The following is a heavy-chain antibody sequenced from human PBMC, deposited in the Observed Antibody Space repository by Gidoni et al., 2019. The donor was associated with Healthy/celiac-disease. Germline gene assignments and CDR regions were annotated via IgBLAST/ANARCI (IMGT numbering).Heavy chain of an antibody. CDR2: IWYDGSNK. CDR3: ARERGPGTTGGARFDP. J-gene: IGHJ5*02. Sequence: QVQLLESGVGLVQTGRSQRPPCASSGVLFSSYGMHWVRQAPAKGLEWVAVIWYDGSNKYYADSVKGRFTISRDNSKNTLYLQMNSLRAEDTAVYYCARERGPGTTGGARFDPWGQGTLVTVSS. V-gene: IGHV3-33*01. D-gene: IGHD1-7*01. CDR1: GVLFSSYG.